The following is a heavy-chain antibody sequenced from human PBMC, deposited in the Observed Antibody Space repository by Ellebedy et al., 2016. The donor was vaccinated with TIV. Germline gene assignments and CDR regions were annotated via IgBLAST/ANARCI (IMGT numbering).Heavy chain of an antibody. D-gene: IGHD2-15*01. CDR3: AQERADCSGGTCYRIFDS. J-gene: IGHJ4*02. V-gene: IGHV3-11*01. CDR1: GFTFSDYY. CDR2: ISSSGSTI. Sequence: GESLKISCAASGFTFSDYYMSWIRQAPGKGLEWVSYISSSGSTIYYADSVKGRFTISRDNAKNSLYLQMNSLSAEDTAVYYCAQERADCSGGTCYRIFDSWGQGTLVTVSS.